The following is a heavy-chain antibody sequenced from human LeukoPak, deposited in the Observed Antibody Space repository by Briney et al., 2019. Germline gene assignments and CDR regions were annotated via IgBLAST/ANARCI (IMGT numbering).Heavy chain of an antibody. CDR1: GGSISSGGYY. Sequence: SQTLSLTCTVSGGSISSGGYYWSWIRQHPGKGLEWIGYIYYSGSTYYNPSLKSRVTISVDTSKNQFSLKLSSVTAADTAVYYCARERRYYYESSGYLPPYPVRGANNDAFDIWGQGTMVTVSS. CDR2: IYYSGST. CDR3: ARERRYYYESSGYLPPYPVRGANNDAFDI. D-gene: IGHD3-22*01. V-gene: IGHV4-31*03. J-gene: IGHJ3*02.